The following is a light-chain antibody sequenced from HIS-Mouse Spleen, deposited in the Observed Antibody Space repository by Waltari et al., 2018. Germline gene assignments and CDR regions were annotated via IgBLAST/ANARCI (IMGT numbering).Light chain of an antibody. Sequence: QSALTQPASVSGSPGQSITISSTGTSSDVGRYNLVSWYQQPPGKAPKLMIYEGSKRPSGVANRFSGSKSGNTASLTISGLQAEDEADYYCCSYAGSSTYWVFGGGTKLTVL. CDR3: CSYAGSSTYWV. V-gene: IGLV2-23*01. CDR2: EGS. J-gene: IGLJ3*02. CDR1: SSDVGRYNL.